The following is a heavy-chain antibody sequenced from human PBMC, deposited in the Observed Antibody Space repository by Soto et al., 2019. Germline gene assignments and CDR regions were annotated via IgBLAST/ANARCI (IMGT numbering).Heavy chain of an antibody. Sequence: QVQLVQSGAEVKKPGSSVKVSCKASGGTFSSYAISWVRQAPGQVLEWMGGIIPIFGTANYAQKFQGRVTITADESTSTAYMELSSLRSEDTAVYYCARAGGNYYDSSGYYLGTNWFDPWGQGTLVTVSS. CDR2: IIPIFGTA. CDR1: GGTFSSYA. CDR3: ARAGGNYYDSSGYYLGTNWFDP. D-gene: IGHD3-22*01. V-gene: IGHV1-69*01. J-gene: IGHJ5*02.